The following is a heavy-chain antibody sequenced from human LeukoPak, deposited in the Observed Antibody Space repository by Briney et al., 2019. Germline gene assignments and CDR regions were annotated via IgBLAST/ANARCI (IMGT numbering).Heavy chain of an antibody. CDR2: ISAYNGNT. CDR3: ARDRVPAAMEEWCDAFDI. Sequence: ASVKVSCKASGYTFTSYGISWVRQAPGQGLEWMGWISAYNGNTNYAQKLQGRVTMTTDTSTSTAYMELRGLRSDDTAVYYCARDRVPAAMEEWCDAFDIWGQGTMVTVSS. D-gene: IGHD2-2*01. J-gene: IGHJ3*02. CDR1: GYTFTSYG. V-gene: IGHV1-18*01.